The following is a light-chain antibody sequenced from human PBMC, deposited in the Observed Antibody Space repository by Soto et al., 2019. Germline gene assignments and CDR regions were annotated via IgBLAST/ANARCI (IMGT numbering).Light chain of an antibody. CDR1: QGVNSY. CDR2: DAS. V-gene: IGKV3-11*01. J-gene: IGKJ4*01. CDR3: QQRSNWPPT. Sequence: EIVLTQSPATLSLSPGERATLSCRASQGVNSYLAWYQQKPGQAPRLLIYDASNGASGIPARFSGSGSVTDFTLTISSLEPEDFAVYYCQQRSNWPPTFGGGTKVEIK.